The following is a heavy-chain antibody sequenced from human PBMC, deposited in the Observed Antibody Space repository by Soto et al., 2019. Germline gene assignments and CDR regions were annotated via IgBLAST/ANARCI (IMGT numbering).Heavy chain of an antibody. CDR1: GGSFSGYY. CDR2: INHSGST. D-gene: IGHD3-10*01. CDR3: ARGPYGLDY. Sequence: PSETLSLTSAVYGGSFSGYYCSWTRQPPGKGLEWIGEINHSGSTNYNPSLKSRVTISVDTSKNQFSLKLSSVTAADTAVYYCARGPYGLDYWGQGTLVTVSS. V-gene: IGHV4-34*01. J-gene: IGHJ4*02.